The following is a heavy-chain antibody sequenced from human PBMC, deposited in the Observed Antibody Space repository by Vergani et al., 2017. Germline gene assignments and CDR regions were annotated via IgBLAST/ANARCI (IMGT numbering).Heavy chain of an antibody. D-gene: IGHD6-19*01. CDR1: GYSFNNYA. J-gene: IGHJ4*02. CDR3: ARVSPGDNSGWEPFDY. V-gene: IGHV1-69*04. CDR2: IIPIIRLA. Sequence: QEQLVQSGSELKKPGASVKVSCKASGYSFNNYAIHWVRQAPGQGLEWMGRIIPIIRLATSAQKFQDRVKITGDTSTNTVYMEMNNLRSEDTAVYYCARVSPGDNSGWEPFDYWGQGTLVTVSS.